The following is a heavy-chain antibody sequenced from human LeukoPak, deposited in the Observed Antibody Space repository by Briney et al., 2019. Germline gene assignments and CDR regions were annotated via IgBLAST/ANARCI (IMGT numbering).Heavy chain of an antibody. CDR1: GFTVSSNY. D-gene: IGHD4-11*01. J-gene: IGHJ6*03. V-gene: IGHV4-4*02. CDR2: IYHSGST. Sequence: GSLRLSCAASGFTVSSNYMSWVRQPPGKGLEWIGEIYHSGSTNYNPSLKSRVTISVDKSKNQFSLKLSSVTAADTAVYYCARGRVSSSTWHSTYYYYFYMDVWGKGTTVTVSS. CDR3: ARGRVSSSTWHSTYYYYFYMDV.